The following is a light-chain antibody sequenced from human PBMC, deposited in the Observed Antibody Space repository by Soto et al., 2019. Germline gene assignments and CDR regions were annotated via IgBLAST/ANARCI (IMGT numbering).Light chain of an antibody. V-gene: IGKV1-39*01. CDR3: QQGQSTPIT. J-gene: IGKJ5*01. CDR1: QPISGY. Sequence: DIQMPQSPSSLSASIGDRVVLTCRSSQPISGYLNWYQQKPGKAPKPLIHDASSLQSGVPSRFSGSGSGTDFSLTISNLQPEDFATYYCQQGQSTPITFGQGTRLEIK. CDR2: DAS.